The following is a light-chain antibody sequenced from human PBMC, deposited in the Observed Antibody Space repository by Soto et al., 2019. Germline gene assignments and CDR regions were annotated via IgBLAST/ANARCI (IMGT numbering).Light chain of an antibody. CDR2: DVT. J-gene: IGLJ1*01. CDR3: SSFTSNTTNV. V-gene: IGLV2-14*03. CDR1: SSDVGRYNY. Sequence: QSALTQPASVSGSPGQSITISCTGTSSDVGRYNYVSWYQQHPGKAPNLMIYDVTNRSSGVSTRFSGSKSGNTASLTISGLQAEDEADYYCSSFTSNTTNVFGTGTKLTVL.